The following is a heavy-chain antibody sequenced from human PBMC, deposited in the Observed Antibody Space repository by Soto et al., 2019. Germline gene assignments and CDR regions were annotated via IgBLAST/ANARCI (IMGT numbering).Heavy chain of an antibody. CDR2: ISYHGRDE. Sequence: QVQLVESGGGVVQPGRSLRLSCAASGFSLSNYGMHWVRQAPGKGLEWVAVISYHGRDEYYADSLKGRFTISRDNSKNTLYLQMNTLRPEDTAVYYCVTDHLMNPVTTGGYWGQGTLVTVSS. J-gene: IGHJ4*02. V-gene: IGHV3-30*03. CDR1: GFSLSNYG. CDR3: VTDHLMNPVTTGGY. D-gene: IGHD4-17*01.